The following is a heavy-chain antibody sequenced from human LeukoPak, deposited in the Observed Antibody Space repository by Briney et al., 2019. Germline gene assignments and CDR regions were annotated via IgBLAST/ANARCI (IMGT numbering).Heavy chain of an antibody. Sequence: PSETLSLTCTVSGGSISSSSYYWGWIRQPPGKGLEWIGSIYYSGSTYYNPSLKSRVTISVDTSKNQFSLKLSSVTAADTAVYYCASQYGSNTDDAFDIWGQGTMVTVSS. D-gene: IGHD4-23*01. J-gene: IGHJ3*02. V-gene: IGHV4-39*01. CDR3: ASQYGSNTDDAFDI. CDR1: GGSISSSSYY. CDR2: IYYSGST.